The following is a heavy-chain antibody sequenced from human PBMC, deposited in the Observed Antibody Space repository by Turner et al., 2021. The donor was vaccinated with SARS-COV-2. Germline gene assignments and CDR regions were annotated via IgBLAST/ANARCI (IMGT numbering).Heavy chain of an antibody. D-gene: IGHD3-16*01. CDR1: GFSVSNNY. V-gene: IGHV3-53*01. CDR2: IYPGGST. Sequence: EVQLVESGGELIQPGGSLRLSCAVSGFSVSNNYMIWVRQAPGKGLEVVSVIYPGGSTYYTDSVKGRFTISRDNAKNTVFLQMNSLRAEDTAIYYCARGWGSSSTRVSWGQGTLVTVSS. J-gene: IGHJ5*02. CDR3: ARGWGSSSTRVS.